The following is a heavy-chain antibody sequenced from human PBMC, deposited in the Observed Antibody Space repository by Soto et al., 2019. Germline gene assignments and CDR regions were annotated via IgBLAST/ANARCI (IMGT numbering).Heavy chain of an antibody. CDR3: AREASVLIPAAQPSLFDS. CDR2: ISPYSGYT. CDR1: GYSFMKYG. D-gene: IGHD2-2*01. V-gene: IGHV1-18*01. J-gene: IGHJ4*02. Sequence: QVQLVQSGPEMKKPGASVKVSCKGFGYSFMKYGINWVRQAPGQVLEWVGWISPYSGYTHSAQKFPGRLTLTTDTAASTAYMELRILRSADTALYYCAREASVLIPAAQPSLFDSWGQGTLVTVSS.